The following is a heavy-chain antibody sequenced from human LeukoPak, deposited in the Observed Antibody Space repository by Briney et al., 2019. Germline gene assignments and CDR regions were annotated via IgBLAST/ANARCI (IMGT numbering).Heavy chain of an antibody. V-gene: IGHV3-30*18. CDR1: GFTFSSYG. J-gene: IGHJ4*02. CDR3: AKERVGVVDY. D-gene: IGHD1-26*01. Sequence: PGRSLRLSCAASGFTFSSYGMHWVRQAPGKGLEWVAVISYDGSNKYYADSVKGRFTISRDNSKNTLYLQMNSLRAEDTAVYYCAKERVGVVDYWGQGTLVTVSS. CDR2: ISYDGSNK.